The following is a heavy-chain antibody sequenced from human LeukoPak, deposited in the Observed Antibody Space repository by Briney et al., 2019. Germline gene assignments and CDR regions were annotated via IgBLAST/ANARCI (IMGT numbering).Heavy chain of an antibody. Sequence: ASVKVSCKASGYTFTSYGISWVRQAPGQGLEWMGWISAYNGNTNYAQKLQGRVTMTTDTSTSTAYMELRSLRSDDTAVYYCAREPKYDYDHVWGSPDYWGQGTLVTVSS. V-gene: IGHV1-18*01. CDR2: ISAYNGNT. J-gene: IGHJ4*02. D-gene: IGHD3-16*01. CDR1: GYTFTSYG. CDR3: AREPKYDYDHVWGSPDY.